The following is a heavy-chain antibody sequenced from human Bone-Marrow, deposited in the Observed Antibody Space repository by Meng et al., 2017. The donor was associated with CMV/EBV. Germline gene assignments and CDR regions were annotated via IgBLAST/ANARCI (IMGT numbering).Heavy chain of an antibody. D-gene: IGHD2-21*01. J-gene: IGHJ6*02. Sequence: YGGSFRSHFWTWIRQPPGKGLEWIGEIDQSARTNYNSSLKSRVTISVDRSTNQFSLNLRSVTAADTGVYYCARGLVKNYYYSYSMDVWGQGTMVTVSS. V-gene: IGHV4-34*01. CDR2: IDQSART. CDR1: GGSFRSHF. CDR3: ARGLVKNYYYSYSMDV.